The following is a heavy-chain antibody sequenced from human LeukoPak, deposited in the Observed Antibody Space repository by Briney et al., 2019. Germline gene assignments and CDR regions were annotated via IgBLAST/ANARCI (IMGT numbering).Heavy chain of an antibody. CDR1: GGTFSSYA. V-gene: IGHV1-69*13. J-gene: IGHJ5*02. Sequence: SVKVSCKASGGTFSSYAISWVRQAPGQGLEWMGGIIPIFGTANYAQKFQGRVTITADESTSTAYMELSSLRSEDTAVYYCARASAAGPGGPYNWFDPWGQGTLVTVSS. CDR2: IIPIFGTA. D-gene: IGHD6-13*01. CDR3: ARASAAGPGGPYNWFDP.